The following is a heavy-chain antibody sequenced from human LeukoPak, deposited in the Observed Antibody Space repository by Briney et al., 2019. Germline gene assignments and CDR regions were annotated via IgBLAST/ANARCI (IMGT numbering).Heavy chain of an antibody. J-gene: IGHJ1*01. V-gene: IGHV1-69*13. Sequence: ASVKVSCKASGGTFSSYAISWVRQAPGQGLEWMGGIIPIFGTANYAQKFHGRVTITADESTSTAYMELSSLRSEDTAVYYCASGRDGYNFFAFQHWGQGTLVTVSS. CDR3: ASGRDGYNFFAFQH. D-gene: IGHD5-24*01. CDR2: IIPIFGTA. CDR1: GGTFSSYA.